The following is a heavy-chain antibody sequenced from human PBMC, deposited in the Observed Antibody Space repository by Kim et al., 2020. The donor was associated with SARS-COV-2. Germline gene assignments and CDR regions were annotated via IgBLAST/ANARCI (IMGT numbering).Heavy chain of an antibody. V-gene: IGHV3-30*18. CDR2: ISYDGSNK. CDR3: AKDADSGSYWDEYYFDY. J-gene: IGHJ4*02. Sequence: GSLRLSCAASGFTFSSYGMHWVRHAPGKGLEWVAVISYDGSNKYYADSVKGRFTISRDNSKNTLYLQMNSLRAEDTAVYYCAKDADSGSYWDEYYFDYWGQGTLVTVSS. D-gene: IGHD1-26*01. CDR1: GFTFSSYG.